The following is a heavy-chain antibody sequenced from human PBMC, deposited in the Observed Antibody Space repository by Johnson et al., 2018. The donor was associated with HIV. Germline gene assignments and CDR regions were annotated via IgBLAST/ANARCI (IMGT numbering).Heavy chain of an antibody. CDR3: TKDRGSPGTPAAFDV. Sequence: QVQLVESGGGVVQPGRSLRLSCAASAFTSSSYSMHWVRQAPGKGLEWVATIWYDGDKKFHSDSVSGRFTISRDNSKNTLYLEMNSLRVEDTALYFCTKDRGSPGTPAAFDVWGQGTMVTVSS. CDR2: IWYDGDKK. CDR1: AFTSSSYS. V-gene: IGHV3-33*06. J-gene: IGHJ3*01. D-gene: IGHD3-10*01.